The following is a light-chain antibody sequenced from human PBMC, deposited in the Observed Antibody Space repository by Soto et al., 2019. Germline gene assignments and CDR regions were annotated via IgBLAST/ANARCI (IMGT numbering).Light chain of an antibody. Sequence: QSVLTQPPSASGTPGQRVTMSCSGRSSNIGSNYVYWYQQLPGSAPKLLIYNNDQRPSGVLDRFSGSKSGTSASLAISGLRSEDEADYYCAAWDDSLSGWVFGGGTQLTVL. J-gene: IGLJ3*02. CDR3: AAWDDSLSGWV. V-gene: IGLV1-47*02. CDR2: NND. CDR1: SSNIGSNY.